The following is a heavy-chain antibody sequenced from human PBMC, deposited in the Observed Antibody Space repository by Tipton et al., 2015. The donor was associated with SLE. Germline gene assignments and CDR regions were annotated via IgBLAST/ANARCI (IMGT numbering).Heavy chain of an antibody. CDR1: GYSISSGYY. CDR3: ARRQQLVGGAGFDY. J-gene: IGHJ4*02. Sequence: TLSLTCTVSGYSISSGYYWGWIRQPPGKGLEWIGYIYTSGSTNYNPSLKSRVTISVDTSKNQFSLKLSSVTAADTAVYYCARRQQLVGGAGFDYWGQGTLVTVSS. V-gene: IGHV4-38-2*02. D-gene: IGHD6-13*01. CDR2: IYTSGST.